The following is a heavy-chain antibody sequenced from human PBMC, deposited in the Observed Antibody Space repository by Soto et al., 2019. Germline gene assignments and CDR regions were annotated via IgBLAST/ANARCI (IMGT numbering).Heavy chain of an antibody. D-gene: IGHD3-10*01. Sequence: GGSLRLSCAASGFTFSSYSMNWVRQAPGKGLEWVSSISSSSSYIYYADSVKGRFTISRDNAKNSLYLQMNSLRAEDTAVYYCARDLRYYGSGSYFRGWFDPWGQGTLVTVSS. CDR1: GFTFSSYS. J-gene: IGHJ5*02. CDR2: ISSSSSYI. V-gene: IGHV3-21*01. CDR3: ARDLRYYGSGSYFRGWFDP.